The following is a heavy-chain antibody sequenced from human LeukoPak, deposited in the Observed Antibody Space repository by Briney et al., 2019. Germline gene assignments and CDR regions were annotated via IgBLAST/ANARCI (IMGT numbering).Heavy chain of an antibody. Sequence: GGSLRLSCAASGFTLSSYGMHWVRQAPGKGLEWVAVISYDGSNKYYADSVKGRFTVSRDNSKNTLFLQMNSLRAEDTAVYYCAKDGGLWVSAHWGDSWGRGTLVTVSS. CDR2: ISYDGSNK. CDR3: AKDGGLWVSAHWGDS. V-gene: IGHV3-30*18. J-gene: IGHJ4*02. CDR1: GFTLSSYG. D-gene: IGHD7-27*01.